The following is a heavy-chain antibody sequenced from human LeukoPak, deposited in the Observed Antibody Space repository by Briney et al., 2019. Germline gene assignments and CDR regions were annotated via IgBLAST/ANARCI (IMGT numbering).Heavy chain of an antibody. CDR3: AKGHSSGYYIPSLLDAFDI. V-gene: IGHV3-30*18. CDR2: ISYDGSNK. D-gene: IGHD3-22*01. Sequence: GRSLRLSCAASGFTFSSYGMHWVRQAPDKGLEWVAVISYDGSNKYYADSVKGRFTISRDNSKNTLSVQVNSLRAEDTAVYYCAKGHSSGYYIPSLLDAFDIWGQGTMVTVSS. J-gene: IGHJ3*02. CDR1: GFTFSSYG.